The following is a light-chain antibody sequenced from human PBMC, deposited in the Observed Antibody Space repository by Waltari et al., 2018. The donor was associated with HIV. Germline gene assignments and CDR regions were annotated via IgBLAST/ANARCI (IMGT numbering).Light chain of an antibody. Sequence: VFTQSPATLSVSPGDRVTLSCRASQSVPTDLAWYQHKPGQPPRLLIYDASTRVTNIPARFSGSGSGTEFTLTISSLESEDFAVYVCQQYHAWPPITFGLGTRLDIK. CDR3: QQYHAWPPIT. CDR2: DAS. CDR1: QSVPTD. V-gene: IGKV3-15*01. J-gene: IGKJ5*01.